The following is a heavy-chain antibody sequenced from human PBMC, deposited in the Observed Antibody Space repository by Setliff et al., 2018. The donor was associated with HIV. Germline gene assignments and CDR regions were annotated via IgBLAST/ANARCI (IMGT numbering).Heavy chain of an antibody. Sequence: ASVKVSCKASGGTFSSYAISWLRQAPGQGLEWMGRINRDNGGIDYAQKFQGRVTMTRDTYINAAYMELRGLRSDDTAVYYCARNFGLSPSGKYYYYYGMDIWGQGTTVTVSS. D-gene: IGHD3-10*01. CDR1: GGTFSSYA. CDR3: ARNFGLSPSGKYYYYYGMDI. J-gene: IGHJ6*02. V-gene: IGHV1-2*06. CDR2: INRDNGGI.